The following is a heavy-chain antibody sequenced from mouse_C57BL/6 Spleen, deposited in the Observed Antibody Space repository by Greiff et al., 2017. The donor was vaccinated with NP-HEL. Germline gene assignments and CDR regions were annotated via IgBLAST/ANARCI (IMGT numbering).Heavy chain of an antibody. Sequence: EVKLVESGGDLVKPGGSLKLSCAASGFTFSSYGMSWVRQTPDKRLEWVATISSGGSYTYYPDSVKGRFTISRDNAKNTLYLQMSSLKSEDTAMYYCARQGSNYVDFDYWGQGTTLTVSS. CDR1: GFTFSSYG. J-gene: IGHJ2*01. V-gene: IGHV5-6*01. CDR3: ARQGSNYVDFDY. D-gene: IGHD2-5*01. CDR2: ISSGGSYT.